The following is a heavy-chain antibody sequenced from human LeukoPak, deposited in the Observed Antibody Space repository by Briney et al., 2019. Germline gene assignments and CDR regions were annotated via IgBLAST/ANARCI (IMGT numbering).Heavy chain of an antibody. D-gene: IGHD2-2*02. CDR1: GFTFNSYW. CDR3: AKEAILRYCSSTSCYMGTAYYMDV. CDR2: INSDGSLT. Sequence: GGPLRLSCAASGFTFNSYWMHWVRQAPGKGLVWVSGINSDGSLTKHADFVKGRFTIYRDNAKNTLYLQMDSLGVEDTAVYYCAKEAILRYCSSTSCYMGTAYYMDVWGKGTTVTVSS. J-gene: IGHJ6*03. V-gene: IGHV3-74*03.